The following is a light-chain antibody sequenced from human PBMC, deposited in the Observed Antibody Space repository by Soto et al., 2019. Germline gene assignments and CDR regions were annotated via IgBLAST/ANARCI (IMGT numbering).Light chain of an antibody. CDR3: QQRSTSPPRIT. V-gene: IGKV3-11*01. CDR1: QSVSNY. CDR2: DAS. Sequence: ENVLALNTATQRCTRGESTSRSWRARQSVSNYLAWYQQKPGQAPRLLIYDASNRATGIPARFSGSGSGTDLTLTISSLEPEDVAVYFCQQRSTSPPRITFGQGTRLAI. J-gene: IGKJ5*01.